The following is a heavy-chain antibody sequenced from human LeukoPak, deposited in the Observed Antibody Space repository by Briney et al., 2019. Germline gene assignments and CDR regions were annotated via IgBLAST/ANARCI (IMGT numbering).Heavy chain of an antibody. CDR2: IIPIFGTA. D-gene: IGHD2-2*01. CDR1: GGTFSSYA. J-gene: IGHJ6*03. V-gene: IGHV1-69*05. CDR3: ARGQPEDIVVVPAAMEADYYYYYYMDV. Sequence: SVKVSCKASGGTFSSYAISWVRQAPGQGLEWMGGIIPIFGTANYAQKFQGRVTITTDESTSTAYMELSSLRSEDTAVSYCARGQPEDIVVVPAAMEADYYYYYYMDVWGKGTTVTVSS.